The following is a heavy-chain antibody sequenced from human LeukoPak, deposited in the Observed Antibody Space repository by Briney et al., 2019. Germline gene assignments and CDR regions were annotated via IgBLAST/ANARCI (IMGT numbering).Heavy chain of an antibody. CDR3: AYSSGWYFDY. Sequence: GGSLRLSCVASGFTFSSYWMTWVPQAPGKGLEWVANIKQEGSEKFYVDSVQGRFTISRDKAKNSLFLQMNSLRAEDTAVYYCAYSSGWYFDYWGQGGLVTVSS. D-gene: IGHD6-19*01. V-gene: IGHV3-7*05. CDR1: GFTFSSYW. CDR2: IKQEGSEK. J-gene: IGHJ4*02.